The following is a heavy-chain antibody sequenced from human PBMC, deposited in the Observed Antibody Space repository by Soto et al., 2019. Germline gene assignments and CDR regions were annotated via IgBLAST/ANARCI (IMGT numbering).Heavy chain of an antibody. CDR3: ARDYCTNGVCPVLYYFDD. V-gene: IGHV3-21*01. J-gene: IGHJ4*02. D-gene: IGHD2-8*01. CDR2: ISSSSSYI. CDR1: GVTFSSYS. Sequence: GSLRLSCPAAGVTFSSYSMNWVGQAPGKGLEWVSSISSSSSYIYYADSVKGRFTISRDNAKNSLYLQMNSLRAEDTAVYYCARDYCTNGVCPVLYYFDDWGQGTLVTVSS.